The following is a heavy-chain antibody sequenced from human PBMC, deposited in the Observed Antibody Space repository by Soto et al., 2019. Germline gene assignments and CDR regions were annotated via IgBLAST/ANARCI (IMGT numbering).Heavy chain of an antibody. CDR2: IHHSGST. CDR1: SASIITEQR. CDR3: PRSFGWYAIDH. D-gene: IGHD6-19*01. J-gene: IGHJ4*02. Sequence: QMQLQESGPGLVKPSETLSLTCAVSSASIITEQRWTWVRQPPGKGLEWIGEIHHSGSTNNNPSLRSRVTMSVDKSKNQFSLNLNSVTAADTALYYCPRSFGWYAIDHWGQGTLVIVSS. V-gene: IGHV4-4*02.